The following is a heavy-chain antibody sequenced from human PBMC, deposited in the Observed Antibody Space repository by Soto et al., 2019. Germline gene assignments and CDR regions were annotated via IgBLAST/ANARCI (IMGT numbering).Heavy chain of an antibody. V-gene: IGHV3-23*01. CDR2: ISDSGGLT. Sequence: VQLLESGGDLVHPGGSLRLSCAASGFAFSSHPMSWVRQAPERGLEWVSGISDSGGLTYNADSVKGRFTISRDNSKNTLYLQMNSLRAEDTALYYCARRAFGSSRSFDSWGQGTMVTVSS. CDR3: ARRAFGSSRSFDS. D-gene: IGHD6-6*01. CDR1: GFAFSSHP. J-gene: IGHJ3*02.